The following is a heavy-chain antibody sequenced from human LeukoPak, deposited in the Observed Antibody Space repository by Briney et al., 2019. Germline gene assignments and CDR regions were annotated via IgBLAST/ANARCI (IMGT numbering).Heavy chain of an antibody. CDR2: IKQDGSEK. J-gene: IGHJ4*02. D-gene: IGHD3-10*01. CDR3: ARVPGSGSYYNV. Sequence: GGSLRLSCAASGFTSSSYWMSWVRQAPGMGLEWVANIKQDGSEKYYVDSVKGRFTISRDNAKNSLYLQMNSLRAEDTAVYYCARVPGSGSYYNVWGQGTLVTVSS. CDR1: GFTSSSYW. V-gene: IGHV3-7*01.